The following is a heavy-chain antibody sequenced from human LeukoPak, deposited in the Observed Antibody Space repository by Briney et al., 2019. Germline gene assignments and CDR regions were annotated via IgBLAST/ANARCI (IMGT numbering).Heavy chain of an antibody. J-gene: IGHJ4*02. D-gene: IGHD7-27*01. CDR2: ILRITEGGTT. Sequence: PGGSLRLFCAASGITFNDVWMSWVRQAPGKGLEWVGRILRITEGGTTDYSAPVKGRFTISRDDSKTTLYLQMNSLKTEDTAVYYCATDSNWGFFDWGQGTLVTVSP. CDR3: ATDSNWGFFD. V-gene: IGHV3-15*01. CDR1: GITFNDVW.